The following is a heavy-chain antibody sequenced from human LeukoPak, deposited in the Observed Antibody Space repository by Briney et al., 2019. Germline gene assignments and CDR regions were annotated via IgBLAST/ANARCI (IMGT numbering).Heavy chain of an antibody. V-gene: IGHV4-4*07. D-gene: IGHD1-26*01. CDR2: IYSSGSL. CDR1: GGSLTNYY. Sequence: SETLSLTCTVSGGSLTNYYWSWIRQPAGKGLEWIGRIYSSGSLDYNPSLKSRVTMSIDTSKNQFSLKMSSVTAADTAVYYCARDFRRKWNWFDPWGQGTLVTVSS. CDR3: ARDFRRKWNWFDP. J-gene: IGHJ5*02.